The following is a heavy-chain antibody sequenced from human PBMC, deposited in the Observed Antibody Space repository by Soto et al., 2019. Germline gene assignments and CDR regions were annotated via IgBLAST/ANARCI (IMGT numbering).Heavy chain of an antibody. D-gene: IGHD3-22*01. Sequence: QVQLVQSGAEVKKPGSSVKVSCKASGGTFSSYAISWVRQAPGQGLEWMVGIIPIFGKANYAQKFQGRVTITADESTRTAEMELSSRRSEDTAVYYCARDLYDSSGYYTRPPDCWGQGTLVTVSS. CDR3: ARDLYDSSGYYTRPPDC. V-gene: IGHV1-69*01. CDR2: IIPIFGKA. CDR1: GGTFSSYA. J-gene: IGHJ4*02.